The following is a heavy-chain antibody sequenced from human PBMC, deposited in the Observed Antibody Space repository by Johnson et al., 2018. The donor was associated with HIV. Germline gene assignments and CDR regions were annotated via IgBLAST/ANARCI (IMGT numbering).Heavy chain of an antibody. CDR3: ARGGTYNWSPDRIVRAFDI. Sequence: QVQLVESGGDLVKPGGSLRLSCVASGFVFSDSHMSWIRQAPGKGLEWISYVSSGGSSIYYADSVRGRFTISRDNAKNSLFLQLNRLRAGDTGVYYCARGGTYNWSPDRIVRAFDIWGQGTMVTVSS. CDR2: VSSGGSSI. CDR1: GFVFSDSH. V-gene: IGHV3-11*04. J-gene: IGHJ3*02. D-gene: IGHD1-20*01.